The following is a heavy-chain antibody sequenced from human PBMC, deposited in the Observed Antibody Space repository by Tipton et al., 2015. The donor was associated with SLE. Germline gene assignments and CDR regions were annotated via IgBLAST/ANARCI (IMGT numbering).Heavy chain of an antibody. CDR2: INSDGSST. V-gene: IGHV3-74*01. J-gene: IGHJ4*02. CDR3: AKDQGSGNYYWGSFDY. D-gene: IGHD1-26*01. Sequence: GSLRLSCAASGFTFSSYWMHWVRQAPGKGLVWVSLINSDGSSTSYADSVKGRFTISRDNARNTLYLQMNSLRAEDTAVYYCAKDQGSGNYYWGSFDYWGQGTLVTVSS. CDR1: GFTFSSYW.